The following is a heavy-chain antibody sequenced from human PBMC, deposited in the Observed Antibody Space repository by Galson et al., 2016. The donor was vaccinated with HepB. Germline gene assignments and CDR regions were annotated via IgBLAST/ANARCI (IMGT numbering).Heavy chain of an antibody. V-gene: IGHV4-39*01. D-gene: IGHD3-9*01. CDR3: ARARPVYDILTGYYPNWFDP. Sequence: ETLSLTCTVSGGSISSSSYYWGWIRQPPGKGLAWIGSIYYSGSTYYKPSPKSRVTISVDTSKNQFSLKLSSLTAADTAVYYCARARPVYDILTGYYPNWFDPWGQGTLVTVSS. CDR1: GGSISSSSYY. CDR2: IYYSGST. J-gene: IGHJ5*02.